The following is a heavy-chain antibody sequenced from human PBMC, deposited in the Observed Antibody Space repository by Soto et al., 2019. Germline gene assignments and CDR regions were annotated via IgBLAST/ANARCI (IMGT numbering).Heavy chain of an antibody. J-gene: IGHJ6*02. CDR3: VSSGRVVAGMDV. CDR2: INAANGNT. Sequence: ASVKVSCKASGYNGTSFTMHWMRQATGQRLEWMGWINAANGNTKYSQTFQGRVTVTRSTSASIAYMELSSLTSDDTAVYYCVSSGRVVAGMDVWGQGTTVTVSS. D-gene: IGHD3-22*01. CDR1: GYNGTSFT. V-gene: IGHV1-3*01.